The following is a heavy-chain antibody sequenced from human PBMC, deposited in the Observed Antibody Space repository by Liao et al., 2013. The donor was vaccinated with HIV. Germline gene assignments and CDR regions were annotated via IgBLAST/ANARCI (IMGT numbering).Heavy chain of an antibody. V-gene: IGHV4-30-4*08. CDR2: IYYSGST. J-gene: IGHJ3*02. Sequence: QVQLQESGPGLVKPSQTLFLTCTVSGASVNSGDYYWSWIRQPTGKGLEWIGYIYYSGSTYDNPSLKSRVTISVDTSKNQFSLKLSSVTAADTAVYYCASQTYYYDSSGYYYNAFDIWGQGTMVTVSS. CDR1: GASVNSGDYY. CDR3: ASQTYYYDSSGYYYNAFDI. D-gene: IGHD3-22*01.